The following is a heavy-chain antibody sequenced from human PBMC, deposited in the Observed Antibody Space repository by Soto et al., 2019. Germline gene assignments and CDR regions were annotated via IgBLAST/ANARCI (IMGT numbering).Heavy chain of an antibody. CDR1: GGSISSYY. CDR2: IYHSGST. J-gene: IGHJ6*02. D-gene: IGHD5-18*01. Sequence: SETLSLTCTVSGGSISSYYWSWIRQPPGKGLEWIGYIYHSGSTNYNPSLKSRVTISVDTSKNQFSLKLSSVTAADTAVYYCACIFSGGYGYGFYYYGMDVWGQGTKVTVSS. CDR3: ACIFSGGYGYGFYYYGMDV. V-gene: IGHV4-59*08.